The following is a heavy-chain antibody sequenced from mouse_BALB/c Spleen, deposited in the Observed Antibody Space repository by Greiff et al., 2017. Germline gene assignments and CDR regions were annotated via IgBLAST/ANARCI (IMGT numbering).Heavy chain of an antibody. CDR2: ISDGGSYT. CDR3: ARGLLWLRRNYAMDY. Sequence: EVKLVESGGGLVKPGGSLKLSCAASGFTFSDYYMYWVRQTPEKRLEWVATISDGGSYTYYPDSVKGRFTISRDNAKNNLYLQMSSLKSEDTAMYYCARGLLWLRRNYAMDYWGQGTSVTVSS. CDR1: GFTFSDYY. D-gene: IGHD2-9*01. J-gene: IGHJ4*01. V-gene: IGHV5-4*02.